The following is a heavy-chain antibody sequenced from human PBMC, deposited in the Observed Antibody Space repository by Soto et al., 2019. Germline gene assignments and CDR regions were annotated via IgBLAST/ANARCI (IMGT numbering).Heavy chain of an antibody. Sequence: ALVKVSCKASGYTFTSYSIHWVRQAPGQRLEWMGWINAGNGNTKYSQKFQGRVTITRDTSASTAYMELSSLRSEDTAVYYCARGSGYYYWDDYWGQGTLVSVSS. CDR2: INAGNGNT. CDR3: ARGSGYYYWDDY. D-gene: IGHD3-22*01. J-gene: IGHJ4*02. CDR1: GYTFTSYS. V-gene: IGHV1-3*01.